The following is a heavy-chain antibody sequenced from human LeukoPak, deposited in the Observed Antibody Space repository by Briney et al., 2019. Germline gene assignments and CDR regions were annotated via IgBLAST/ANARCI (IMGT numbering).Heavy chain of an antibody. J-gene: IGHJ4*02. CDR1: GLTLSNAW. CDR2: IRSQTDVGTT. Sequence: GGSLRLSCAASGLTLSNAWMSWVRQAPGKGLEWVGRIRSQTDVGTTDYAASVKGRFTISRDDSKNTLYLQMDSLQTGDTAVYYCTTSRPHYDCWGQGALVTVSS. V-gene: IGHV3-15*01. D-gene: IGHD3-10*01. CDR3: TTSRPHYDC.